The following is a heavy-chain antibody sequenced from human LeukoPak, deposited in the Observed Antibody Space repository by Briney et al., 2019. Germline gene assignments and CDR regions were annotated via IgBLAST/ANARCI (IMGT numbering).Heavy chain of an antibody. CDR3: ARGGGAYCGDDCRRTLDY. CDR1: GLLVSTNY. D-gene: IGHD2-21*02. V-gene: IGHV3-53*01. CDR2: FYSGGNT. Sequence: GGSLRLSCVVSGLLVSTNYMSWVRRAPGEGLEGGSVFYSGGNTYYADSVKGRFTISRDTSKNTLYLQMDSLRADDTAVYYCARGGGAYCGDDCRRTLDYWGQGTLVTVSS. J-gene: IGHJ4*02.